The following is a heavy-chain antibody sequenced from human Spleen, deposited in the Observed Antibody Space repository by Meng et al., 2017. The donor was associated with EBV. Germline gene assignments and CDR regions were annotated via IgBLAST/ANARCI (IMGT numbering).Heavy chain of an antibody. CDR3: ARAVRDGYNFDS. CDR1: GDSVSSDKVH. J-gene: IGHJ4*01. Sequence: QPHESGPGILMPSGTLSLTCHVSGDSVSSDKVHWTWIRQSPGKGLEWIGYIYYSGTTNYNPSLKSRLTMSVDTSKNQFSLMMTSVTAADAAVYYCARAVRDGYNFDSWGHGTLVTVSS. D-gene: IGHD5-24*01. V-gene: IGHV4-61*01. CDR2: IYYSGTT.